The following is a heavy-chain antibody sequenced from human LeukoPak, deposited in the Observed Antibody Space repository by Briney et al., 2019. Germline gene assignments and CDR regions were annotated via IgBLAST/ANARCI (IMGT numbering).Heavy chain of an antibody. D-gene: IGHD2-2*01. CDR2: IYTTGTA. V-gene: IGHV4-4*07. Sequence: SETLSLTCIISGGSIGPYYWSWIRQAAGKGPEWIGRIYTTGTADYNPSLKGRVFLSVDTSKNQFSLKVTSVTAADTAVYYCARHRRYCSSTSCWGPDYWGQGTLVTVSS. CDR3: ARHRRYCSSTSCWGPDY. J-gene: IGHJ4*02. CDR1: GGSIGPYY.